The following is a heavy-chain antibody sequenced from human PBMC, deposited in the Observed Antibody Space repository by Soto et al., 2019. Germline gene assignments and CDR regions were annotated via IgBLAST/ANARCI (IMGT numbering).Heavy chain of an antibody. CDR3: AKDAKLRYFDWLSLGFPSGIDY. D-gene: IGHD3-9*01. CDR2: ISYDGSNK. CDR1: GFTFSSCG. J-gene: IGHJ4*02. Sequence: GGSLRLSCAASGFTFSSCGMHWVRQAPGKGLEWVAVISYDGSNKYYADSVKGRFTISRDNSKNTLYLQMNSLRAEDTAVYYCAKDAKLRYFDWLSLGFPSGIDYWGQGTLVTVSS. V-gene: IGHV3-30*18.